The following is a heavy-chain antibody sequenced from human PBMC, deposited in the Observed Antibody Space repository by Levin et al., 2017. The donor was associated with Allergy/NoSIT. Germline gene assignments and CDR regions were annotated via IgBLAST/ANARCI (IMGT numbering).Heavy chain of an antibody. Sequence: GGSLRLSCAVSGFTFSTYWMHWVRQAPGKGLVWVSRINSGGSATDYADSVKGRFTISRDNARNTLYLQINSLSAEDTAVYYCAKGGCSATSCLDYWGQGTLVTVSS. CDR2: INSGGSAT. V-gene: IGHV3-74*01. J-gene: IGHJ4*02. CDR3: AKGGCSATSCLDY. D-gene: IGHD2-2*01. CDR1: GFTFSTYW.